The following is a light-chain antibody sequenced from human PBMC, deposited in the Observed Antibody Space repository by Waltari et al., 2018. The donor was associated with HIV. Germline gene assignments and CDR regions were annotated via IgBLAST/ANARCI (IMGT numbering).Light chain of an antibody. CDR3: QQYNKWPLT. CDR1: QSVSSN. V-gene: IGKV3-15*01. Sequence: EIVMTQTLDTLSVSPGERATLSRRASQSVSSNLAWYQQKPGQAPRLLMYGASTRASGFPVRFSGSGSGTEFTLTISSLQSEDFAVYYCQQYNKWPLTFGQGTKVEIK. CDR2: GAS. J-gene: IGKJ1*01.